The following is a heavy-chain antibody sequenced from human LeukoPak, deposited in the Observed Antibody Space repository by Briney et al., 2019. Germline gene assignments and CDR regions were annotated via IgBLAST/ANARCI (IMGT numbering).Heavy chain of an antibody. D-gene: IGHD3-9*01. Sequence: SETLSLTCTVSGGSISTYYWTWIRQPPGMGLEYIGYIYYTGSTDYNSSLKSRVSISVDTSKNQFSLRLSSATAADTAVYYCARLVPSYDILTGYYLHYFDYWGQGTLVTVSS. CDR1: GGSISTYY. CDR3: ARLVPSYDILTGYYLHYFDY. CDR2: IYYTGST. J-gene: IGHJ4*02. V-gene: IGHV4-59*01.